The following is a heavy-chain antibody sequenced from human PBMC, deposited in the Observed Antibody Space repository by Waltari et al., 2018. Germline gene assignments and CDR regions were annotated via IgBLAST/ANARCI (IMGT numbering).Heavy chain of an antibody. D-gene: IGHD6-13*01. CDR2: ISKSGRVT. CDR1: GFAFSSFS. J-gene: IGHJ4*02. CDR3: NVELAEAGN. V-gene: IGHV3-21*06. Sequence: EVPLVESGGGLVTPGGSLRVSCAASGFAFSSFSINWIRQTPGKGLEWVSSISKSGRVTEYADSVKGRFTFSRDNANNSVYLQMNSLRVEDTAVYYCNVELAEAGNWGQGTLVTVSP.